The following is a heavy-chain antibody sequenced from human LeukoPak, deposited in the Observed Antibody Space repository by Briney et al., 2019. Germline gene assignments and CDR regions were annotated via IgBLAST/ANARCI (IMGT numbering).Heavy chain of an antibody. V-gene: IGHV3-30*04. CDR3: VSQGSSGAFDI. D-gene: IGHD3-10*01. Sequence: GGSLRLSCAASGFTFSSYAMHWVRQAPGKGLEWVAVISYDGSNKYYADSVKGRFTISRDNSKNTLYLQMNSLRAEDTAVYYCVSQGSSGAFDIWGQGTMVTVSS. J-gene: IGHJ3*02. CDR1: GFTFSSYA. CDR2: ISYDGSNK.